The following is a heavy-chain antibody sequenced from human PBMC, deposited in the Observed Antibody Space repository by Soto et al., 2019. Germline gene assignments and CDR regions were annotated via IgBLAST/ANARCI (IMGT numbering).Heavy chain of an antibody. CDR3: ARDRDDNWGSDRDNSFDY. Sequence: QVQLVQSGAEVKKPGSSVKVSCKASGGTFSSYTISWVRQAPGQGLEWMGRIIPILGIANYAQKFQGRVTSTADKSTSTADMERSSLRSEDTAVYYCARDRDDNWGSDRDNSFDYWGQGTLVTVAS. D-gene: IGHD3-16*02. CDR1: GGTFSSYT. CDR2: IIPILGIA. J-gene: IGHJ4*02. V-gene: IGHV1-69*08.